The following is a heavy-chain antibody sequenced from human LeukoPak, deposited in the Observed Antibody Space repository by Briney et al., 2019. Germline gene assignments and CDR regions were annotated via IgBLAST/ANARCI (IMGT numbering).Heavy chain of an antibody. CDR1: GGSISGGTYY. J-gene: IGHJ6*03. V-gene: IGHV4-61*02. D-gene: IGHD2-2*01. CDR3: ARDGTCSSTNYLRGDYYYMDV. CDR2: IYTSGST. Sequence: PSQTLSLTCTVSGGSISGGTYYWSWIRQPAGKGLEWIGRIYTSGSTNYNPSLKSRVTISVDTSKNQFSLKLNSVTAADTAVYYCARDGTCSSTNYLRGDYYYMDVWGQGTLVTVSS.